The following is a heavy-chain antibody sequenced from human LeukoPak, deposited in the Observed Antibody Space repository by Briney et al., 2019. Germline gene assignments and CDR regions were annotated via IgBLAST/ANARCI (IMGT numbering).Heavy chain of an antibody. D-gene: IGHD3-10*01. V-gene: IGHV4-34*01. CDR1: GGSFGGYY. CDR2: INHGGST. J-gene: IGHJ4*02. CDR3: ATHPSYGSGSYYATYPDY. Sequence: PSETLSLTCAVYGGSFGGYYWSWIRQPPGKGLEWIGEINHGGSTNYNPSLKSRVTISVDASKNQFSLKLSSVTAADTAVYYCATHPSYGSGSYYATYPDYWGQGTLVTVSS.